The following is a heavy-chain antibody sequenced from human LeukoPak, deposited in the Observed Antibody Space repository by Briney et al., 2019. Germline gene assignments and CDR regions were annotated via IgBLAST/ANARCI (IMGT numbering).Heavy chain of an antibody. J-gene: IGHJ4*02. D-gene: IGHD3-22*01. CDR3: AKALEGAYYDSSGYYYPPFSYFDC. CDR2: ISGSGGST. CDR1: GFTFSSYA. Sequence: PGGSLRLSCAASGFTFSSYAMSWVRQAPGKGLEWVSAISGSGGSTYYADSVKGRFTISRDNSKNTLYLQMNSLRAEDTAVYYCAKALEGAYYDSSGYYYPPFSYFDCWGQGTLVTVSS. V-gene: IGHV3-23*01.